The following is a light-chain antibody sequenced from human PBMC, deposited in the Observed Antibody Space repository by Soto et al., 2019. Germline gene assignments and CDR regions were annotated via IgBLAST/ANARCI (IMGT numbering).Light chain of an antibody. CDR1: QSVSSY. CDR3: QQRSNWIT. CDR2: DAS. J-gene: IGKJ5*01. Sequence: EIVLTQSPATLSLSPGERATLSFRASQSVSSYLAWYQQKPGQAPRLLIYDASNRATGIPARFSGSGSGTDFTLTISSLEPEDFAVYYYQQRSNWITFGQGTRLEIK. V-gene: IGKV3-11*01.